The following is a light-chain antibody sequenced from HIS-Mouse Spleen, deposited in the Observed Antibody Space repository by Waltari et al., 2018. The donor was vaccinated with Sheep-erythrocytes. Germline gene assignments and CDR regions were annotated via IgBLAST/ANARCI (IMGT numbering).Light chain of an antibody. J-gene: IGLJ1*01. V-gene: IGLV2-11*01. CDR2: DVS. CDR1: STDVGGYNH. Sequence: QSALTQPRSVSGSPGQSVTISCTGTSTDVGGYNHVPWYQQHPGKAPKLMMYDVSKRPSGGPDRFSDSKSGSTAALTISGLQAEDEADYYCCSYAGSYNHVVATGTKVTVL. CDR3: CSYAGSYNHV.